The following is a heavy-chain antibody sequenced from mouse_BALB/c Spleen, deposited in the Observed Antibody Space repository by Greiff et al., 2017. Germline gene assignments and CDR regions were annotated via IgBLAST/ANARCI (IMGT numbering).Heavy chain of an antibody. Sequence: EVHLVESGGDLVKPGGSLKLSCAASGFTFSSYGMSWVRQTPDKRLEWVATISSGGSYTYYPDSVKGRFTISRDNAKNTLYLQMSSLKSEDTAMYYCARHVGYGDYWGQGTTLTVSS. CDR1: GFTFSSYG. CDR2: ISSGGSYT. D-gene: IGHD2-14*01. J-gene: IGHJ2*01. V-gene: IGHV5-6*01. CDR3: ARHVGYGDY.